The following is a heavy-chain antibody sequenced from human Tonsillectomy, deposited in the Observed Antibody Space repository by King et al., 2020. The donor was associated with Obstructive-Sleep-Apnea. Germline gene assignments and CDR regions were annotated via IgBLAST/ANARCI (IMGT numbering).Heavy chain of an antibody. D-gene: IGHD3-22*01. J-gene: IGHJ4*02. CDR3: TRDLGYYDTSGYLGFY. CDR1: GFTFGDYA. V-gene: IGHV3-49*03. CDR2: IRRKVYGGTT. Sequence: VQLVESGGGLVQPGRSLRLSCTASGFTFGDYAMSWFRQAPGKGLEWVGFIRRKVYGGTTEYAESVKGRFTISRDDSNSIAYLQMTSLKTEDTAVYYCTRDLGYYDTSGYLGFYWGQGTLVTVSS.